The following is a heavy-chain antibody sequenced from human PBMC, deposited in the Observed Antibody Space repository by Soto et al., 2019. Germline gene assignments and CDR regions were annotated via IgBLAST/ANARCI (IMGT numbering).Heavy chain of an antibody. CDR3: AKRVTYRSSSPFDY. D-gene: IGHD6-13*01. Sequence: GGSLRLSCAAHGFTFSSYSMRWVRQAPGKGLEWVSTISGAGGSTYYADSVKSRFTISRDNAKNTLFLQVSNLRAGDTAIYYCAKRVTYRSSSPFDYWGQGTLITVSS. CDR2: ISGAGGST. J-gene: IGHJ4*02. V-gene: IGHV3-23*01. CDR1: GFTFSSYS.